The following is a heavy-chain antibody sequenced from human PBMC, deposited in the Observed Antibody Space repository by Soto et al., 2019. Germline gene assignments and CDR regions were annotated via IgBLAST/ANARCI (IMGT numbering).Heavy chain of an antibody. CDR2: INTNTGNP. D-gene: IGHD3-22*01. J-gene: IGHJ6*02. Sequence: ASVKVSCKASGYTFTSYAMNWVRQAPGQGLEWMGWINTNTGNPTYAQGFTGRFVFSLDTSVSTAYLQICSLKAEDTAVYYCARDYYYDSSGQGYYYYYGMDVWGQGTTVTVSS. V-gene: IGHV7-4-1*01. CDR3: ARDYYYDSSGQGYYYYYGMDV. CDR1: GYTFTSYA.